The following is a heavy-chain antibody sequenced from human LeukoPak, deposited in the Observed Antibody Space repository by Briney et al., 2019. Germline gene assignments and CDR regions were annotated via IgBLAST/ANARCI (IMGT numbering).Heavy chain of an antibody. V-gene: IGHV3-23*01. J-gene: IGHJ3*02. Sequence: GGSLRLSCAASGFTFNTYAMTWVRQAPGKGLEWVSSISASGGSTYYADSVKGRFTISRDNSKNTLYLQMNSLRAEDTAVYYCATASWREGHGGAFDIWGQGTMVTVSS. CDR3: ATASWREGHGGAFDI. CDR1: GFTFNTYA. CDR2: ISASGGST. D-gene: IGHD6-13*01.